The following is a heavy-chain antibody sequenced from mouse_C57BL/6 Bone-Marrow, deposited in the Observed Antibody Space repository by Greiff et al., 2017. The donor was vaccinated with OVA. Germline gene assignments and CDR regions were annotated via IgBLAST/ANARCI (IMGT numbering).Heavy chain of an antibody. V-gene: IGHV1-64*01. J-gene: IGHJ4*01. CDR2: IHPNSGST. D-gene: IGHD3-3*01. CDR3: AREGWLYYYAMDY. CDR1: GYTFTSYW. Sequence: QVHVKQPGAELVKPGASVKLSCKASGYTFTSYWMHWVKQRPGQGLEWIGMIHPNSGSTNYNEKFKSKATLTVDKSSSTAYMQLSSLTSEDSAVYYCAREGWLYYYAMDYWGQGTSVTVSS.